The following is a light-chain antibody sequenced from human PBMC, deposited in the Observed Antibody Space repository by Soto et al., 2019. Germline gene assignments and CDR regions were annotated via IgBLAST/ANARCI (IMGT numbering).Light chain of an antibody. V-gene: IGKV3-15*01. CDR3: QQYKNWPGT. CDR2: GAS. Sequence: EIVMTQSPATLSVSPGDRATLSCRASQSGIGNLAWYQQSPGQAPRLLIYGASTRATVVPARFSGSGSETEFTLAIRPLQSEDFAVDYFQQYKNWPGTFGQGTKVQIK. CDR1: QSGIGN. J-gene: IGKJ1*01.